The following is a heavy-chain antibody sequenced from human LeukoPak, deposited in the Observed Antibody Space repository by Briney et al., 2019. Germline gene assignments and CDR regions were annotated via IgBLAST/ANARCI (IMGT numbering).Heavy chain of an antibody. V-gene: IGHV3-11*04. D-gene: IGHD3-22*01. J-gene: IGHJ6*03. CDR2: ISSSGSTI. CDR3: ARCDSSGYYFYYYYYMDV. CDR1: GFTFSDYY. Sequence: PGGSLRLSCAASGFTFSDYYMSWIRQAPGKGLEWVSYISSSGSTIYYADSVKGRFTISRDNAKNSLYLQVNSLRAEDTAVYYCARCDSSGYYFYYYYYMDVWGKGTTVTVSS.